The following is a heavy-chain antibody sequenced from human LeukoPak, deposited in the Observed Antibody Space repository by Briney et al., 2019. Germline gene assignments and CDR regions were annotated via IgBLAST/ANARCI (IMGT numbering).Heavy chain of an antibody. Sequence: GASVKVSCKASGYTFTGYYMHWVRQAPGQGLEWMGWINPNSGGTNYAQKFQGRVTMTRDTSISTAYMELSRLRSDDTAVYYCARQRGSYNWSYDYWGQGTLVTVSS. CDR3: ARQRGSYNWSYDY. D-gene: IGHD1-26*01. J-gene: IGHJ4*02. CDR2: INPNSGGT. CDR1: GYTFTGYY. V-gene: IGHV1-2*02.